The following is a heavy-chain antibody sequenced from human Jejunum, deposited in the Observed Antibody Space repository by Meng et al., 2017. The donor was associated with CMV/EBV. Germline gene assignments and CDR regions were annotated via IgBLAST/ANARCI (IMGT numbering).Heavy chain of an antibody. CDR1: FSTYN. D-gene: IGHD2-2*01. CDR2: ISSSTNYI. J-gene: IGHJ6*02. Sequence: FSTYNMNWIRQAPGKGLEWVSFISSSTNYIYYADSVKGRFTISRDDAKNSLYLQMNSLRPEDTALYYCARDFQLYYYHYYGMDVWGQGTTVTVSS. V-gene: IGHV3-21*04. CDR3: ARDFQLYYYHYYGMDV.